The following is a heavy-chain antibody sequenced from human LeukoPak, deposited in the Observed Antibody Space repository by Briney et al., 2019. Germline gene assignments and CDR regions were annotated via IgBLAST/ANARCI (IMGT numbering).Heavy chain of an antibody. D-gene: IGHD3-16*02. CDR1: GASISSGGYY. CDR2: IYYTGYT. Sequence: PSETLSLTCTVSGASISSGGYYWSWIRQHPGKGLEWIGYIYYTGYTYYNPSLKSRVTISVDASKNQFSLKLSSVTAADTAVYYCARHIGGGIEDMDVWGKGTKVTVSS. J-gene: IGHJ6*03. CDR3: ARHIGGGIEDMDV. V-gene: IGHV4-31*03.